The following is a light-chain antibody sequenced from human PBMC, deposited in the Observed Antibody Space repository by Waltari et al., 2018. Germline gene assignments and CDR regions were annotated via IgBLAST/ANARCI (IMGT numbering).Light chain of an antibody. CDR1: QSVGTS. Sequence: EIFLTQSPATLSVSAGERAALSCRASQSVGTSLAWYQHRTGQAPRLLIYDASKRAAGIPARFSGSGSGTDCTLAIDTLEPEDFAVYYCQQRHTWPRTFGQGTKVEI. J-gene: IGKJ1*01. CDR2: DAS. CDR3: QQRHTWPRT. V-gene: IGKV3-11*01.